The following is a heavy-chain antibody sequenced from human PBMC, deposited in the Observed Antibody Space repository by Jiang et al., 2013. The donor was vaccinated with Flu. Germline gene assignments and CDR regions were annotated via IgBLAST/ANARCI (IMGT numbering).Heavy chain of an antibody. D-gene: IGHD3-16*02. Sequence: SLTCAISGDSVSSNSAAWNWIRQSPSRGLEWLGRTYYRSKWYNDYAVSVKSRITINPDTSKNQFSLQLNSVTPEDTAVYYCAREGFGITFGGVIVYYYGMDVWGQGTTVTVSS. J-gene: IGHJ6*02. CDR2: TYYRSKWYN. CDR3: AREGFGITFGGVIVYYYGMDV. CDR1: GDSVSSNSAA. V-gene: IGHV6-1*01.